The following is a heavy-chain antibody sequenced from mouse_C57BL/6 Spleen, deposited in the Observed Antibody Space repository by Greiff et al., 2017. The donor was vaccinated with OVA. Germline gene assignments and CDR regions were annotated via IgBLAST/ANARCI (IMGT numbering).Heavy chain of an antibody. CDR3: ARTIHYGSGAWFAY. D-gene: IGHD1-1*01. CDR1: GYTFTSYW. J-gene: IGHJ3*01. V-gene: IGHV1-55*01. CDR2: IYPGSGST. Sequence: VKLQQPGAELVKPGASVKMSCKASGYTFTSYWITWVKQRPGQGLEWIGDIYPGSGSTNYNEKFKSKATLTVDTSSSTAYMQLSSLTSEDSAVYYCARTIHYGSGAWFAYWGQGTLVTVSA.